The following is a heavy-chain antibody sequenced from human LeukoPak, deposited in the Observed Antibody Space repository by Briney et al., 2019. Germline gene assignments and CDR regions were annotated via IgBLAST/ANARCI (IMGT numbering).Heavy chain of an antibody. CDR2: ISMSGDII. J-gene: IGHJ4*02. CDR1: GFTFSDYY. CDR3: ARGQRWTDY. V-gene: IGHV3-11*01. D-gene: IGHD4-23*01. Sequence: GGSLRLSCAASGFTFSDYYMSWIRQAPGKGLEWVSYISMSGDIIYYTDSVKGRFTFSSDNAKNSLYLQMNSLRAEDTAVYYCARGQRWTDYWGQGTLVTVSS.